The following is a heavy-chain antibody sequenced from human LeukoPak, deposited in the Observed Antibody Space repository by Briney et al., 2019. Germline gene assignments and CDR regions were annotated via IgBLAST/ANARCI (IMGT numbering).Heavy chain of an antibody. V-gene: IGHV4-4*02. CDR1: GGSISSSNW. Sequence: SETLSLTCAVSGGSISSSNWWSWVRQPPGKGLEWIGEIYHSGSTNYNPPLKSRVTISVDKSKNQFSLKLSSVAAADTAVYYCASRGSSGWYSDYWGQGTLVTVSS. CDR2: IYHSGST. CDR3: ASRGSSGWYSDY. J-gene: IGHJ4*02. D-gene: IGHD6-19*01.